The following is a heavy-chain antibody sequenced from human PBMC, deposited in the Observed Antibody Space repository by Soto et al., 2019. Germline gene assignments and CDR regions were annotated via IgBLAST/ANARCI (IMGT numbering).Heavy chain of an antibody. D-gene: IGHD3-3*01. CDR1: GGSISSNSYY. CDR3: VRMGVVIRPIFNY. J-gene: IGHJ4*02. V-gene: IGHV4-39*01. CDR2: IYYSGST. Sequence: SETLSLTCTVSGGSISSNSYYWGWIRQPPGKGLEWIGTIYYSGSTNYNPSLKSRVTISADTSKNQHSLKLSSVTAADTAVYYCVRMGVVIRPIFNYWGQGALVT.